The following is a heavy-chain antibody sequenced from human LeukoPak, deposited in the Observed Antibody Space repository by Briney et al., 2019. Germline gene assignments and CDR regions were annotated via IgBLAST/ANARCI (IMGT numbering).Heavy chain of an antibody. V-gene: IGHV3-43*01. J-gene: IGHJ4*02. D-gene: IGHD3-3*01. CDR2: ISWDGGST. Sequence: GGSLRLSCAASGFTFDDYTMHWVRQAPGKGLEWVSLISWDGGSTYYADSVKGRFTISRDNSKNSLYLQMNSLRTEDTTLYYCAKATGFGDDFWSGSVDYWGQGTLVTVSS. CDR1: GFTFDDYT. CDR3: AKATGFGDDFWSGSVDY.